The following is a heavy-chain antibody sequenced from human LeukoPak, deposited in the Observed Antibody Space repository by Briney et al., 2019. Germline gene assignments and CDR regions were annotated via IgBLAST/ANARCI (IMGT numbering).Heavy chain of an antibody. CDR3: ARVSGRCSGGSCYESDS. CDR1: GDSISRSTYY. J-gene: IGHJ4*02. V-gene: IGHV4-30-4*08. Sequence: SETLSLTCTVSGDSISRSTYYWAWIRLPPGKGLEWIAYIYDSGNTYYSPSLKSRIIMSVDKSRNQFSLKLSSVTAADTAVYYCARVSGRCSGGSCYESDSWGQGTLVTVSS. D-gene: IGHD2-15*01. CDR2: IYDSGNT.